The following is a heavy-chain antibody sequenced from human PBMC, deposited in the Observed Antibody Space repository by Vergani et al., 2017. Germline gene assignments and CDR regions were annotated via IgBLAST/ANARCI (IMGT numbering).Heavy chain of an antibody. CDR3: AKDPGPYCGGDCYSF. CDR1: GFTFSSYA. Sequence: EVQLLESGGGLVQPGGSLRLSCAASGFTFSSYAMSWVRQAPGKGLEWVSAISGSGGSKYYADSVKGRFTISRDNSKNTLYLQMNSLRAEDTAVYYCAKDPGPYCGGDCYSFWGQGTLVTVSS. J-gene: IGHJ4*02. CDR2: ISGSGGSK. D-gene: IGHD2-21*02. V-gene: IGHV3-23*01.